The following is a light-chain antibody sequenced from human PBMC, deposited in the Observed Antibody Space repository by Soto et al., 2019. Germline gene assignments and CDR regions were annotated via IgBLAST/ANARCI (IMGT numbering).Light chain of an antibody. J-gene: IGLJ3*02. V-gene: IGLV1-40*01. CDR2: GHN. CDR1: YSNIGAGYE. CDR3: QSYDSSLSGSGV. Sequence: QSVLTQPPSVSGAPGQRVTISCTGSYSNIGAGYEVHWYQQIPGTAPKLLISGHNNRPSGAPDRFFGSKSGTSASLTIIGLQAEDEADYYCQSYDSSLSGSGVFGGGTKVTVL.